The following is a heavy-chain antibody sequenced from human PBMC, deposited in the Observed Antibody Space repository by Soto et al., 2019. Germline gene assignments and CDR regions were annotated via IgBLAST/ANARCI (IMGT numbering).Heavy chain of an antibody. CDR1: GGSFSTYT. CDR3: AILTPITGVY. Sequence: SVKFSCKVSGGSFSTYTLTWVRQAPGQGLEWMGGIIPMFGIINYAQRFQGRVTITADRSTTTAYMELISLRSDDTAVYYCAILTPITGVYWGQGAQVTVSS. CDR2: IIPMFGII. D-gene: IGHD5-12*01. V-gene: IGHV1-69*10. J-gene: IGHJ4*02.